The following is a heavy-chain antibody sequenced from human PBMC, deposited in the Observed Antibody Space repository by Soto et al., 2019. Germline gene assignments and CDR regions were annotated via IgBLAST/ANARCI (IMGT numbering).Heavy chain of an antibody. Sequence: ASVKVSCKASGYTFTGYYMHWVRQAPGQGLEWMGWINPNSGGTNYAQKFQGWVTMTRDTSISTAYMELSRLRSDDTAVYYCARGPAAAGGTAAFDIWGQETMVTVSS. CDR3: ARGPAAAGGTAAFDI. J-gene: IGHJ3*02. D-gene: IGHD6-13*01. CDR1: GYTFTGYY. CDR2: INPNSGGT. V-gene: IGHV1-2*04.